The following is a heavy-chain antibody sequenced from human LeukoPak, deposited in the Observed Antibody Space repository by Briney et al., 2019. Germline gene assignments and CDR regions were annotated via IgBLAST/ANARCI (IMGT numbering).Heavy chain of an antibody. Sequence: SETLSLTCSVSGGSINSHYWSWIRQSPGKGLEWSGYAFNGGSTNFNPSLKSRVTMSLDTSRDQFSLRLSSVTAADTAIYYCASRPAGSTWYGVFDFWSQGTLVTVSS. CDR1: GGSINSHY. V-gene: IGHV4-59*11. D-gene: IGHD6-13*01. J-gene: IGHJ4*02. CDR3: ASRPAGSTWYGVFDF. CDR2: AFNGGST.